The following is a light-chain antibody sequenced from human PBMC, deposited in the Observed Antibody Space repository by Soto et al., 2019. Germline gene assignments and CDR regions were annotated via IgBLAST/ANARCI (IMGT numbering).Light chain of an antibody. Sequence: DIQLTQSPSTLSASVGDRVTITCRASQSINDWLAWYQQKPGKAPKLLIYKASSLESGVPSRFSGSESGTEFTLTISSLQPDDFANYYCQQYKSYWTFGQGTKVEIK. CDR3: QQYKSYWT. CDR1: QSINDW. V-gene: IGKV1-5*03. J-gene: IGKJ1*01. CDR2: KAS.